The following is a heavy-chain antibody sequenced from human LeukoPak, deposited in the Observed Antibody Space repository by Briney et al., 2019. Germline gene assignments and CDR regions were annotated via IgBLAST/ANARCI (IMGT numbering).Heavy chain of an antibody. CDR3: AKDIGAARDGYYFDY. CDR2: ISWDGTGT. J-gene: IGHJ4*02. CDR1: GFTFDDYT. V-gene: IGHV3-43*01. Sequence: GGSLRLSCAASGFTFDDYTMHWVRHGPGKGLEWVSLISWDGTGTYYADSVKGRFTISRDNSKDSLYLQMNSLRTEDTALYYCAKDIGAARDGYYFDYWGQGTLVTVSS. D-gene: IGHD5-24*01.